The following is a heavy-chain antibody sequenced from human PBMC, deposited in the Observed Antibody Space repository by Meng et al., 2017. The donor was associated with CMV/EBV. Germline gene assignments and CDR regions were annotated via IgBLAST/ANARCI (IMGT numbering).Heavy chain of an antibody. J-gene: IGHJ4*02. Sequence: GESLKISCAASGFTFSSYAMHWVRQAPGKGLEWVAVISYDGSNKYYADSVKGRFTISIDNSKNTLYLQMNSLRAEDTAVYYCARDSGRPLTYYYDSSGYYTFDYWGQGTLVTVSS. CDR2: ISYDGSNK. D-gene: IGHD3-22*01. V-gene: IGHV3-30-3*01. CDR1: GFTFSSYA. CDR3: ARDSGRPLTYYYDSSGYYTFDY.